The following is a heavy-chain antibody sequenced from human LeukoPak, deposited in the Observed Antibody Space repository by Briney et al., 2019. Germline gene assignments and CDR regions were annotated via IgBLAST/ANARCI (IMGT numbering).Heavy chain of an antibody. CDR2: ISSSSSTI. D-gene: IGHD3-10*01. V-gene: IGHV3-48*01. CDR3: ARGGSQPITMHVFDY. J-gene: IGHJ4*02. CDR1: GFTFSSYS. Sequence: GGSLRLSCAASGFTFSSYSMNWVRQAPGKGLEWLSYISSSSSTIYYADSLKGRFTISRDNAKNSLYMQMNSLRAEDTAVYYCARGGSQPITMHVFDYWGQGTLVTVSS.